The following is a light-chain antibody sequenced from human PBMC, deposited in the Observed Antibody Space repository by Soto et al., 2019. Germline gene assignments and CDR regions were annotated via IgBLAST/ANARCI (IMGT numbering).Light chain of an antibody. V-gene: IGLV7-46*01. CDR3: LLAYSGARL. J-gene: IGLJ3*02. CDR1: TGAVTSGHY. CDR2: DTS. Sequence: QAVVTQEPSLTVSPGGTVTLTCGSSTGAVTSGHYPYWFQQKPGQAPRTLIYDTSNKHSWTPARFSGSLLGGKAALTLSGAPPEDEAEYSCLLAYSGARLFGGGTQLTVL.